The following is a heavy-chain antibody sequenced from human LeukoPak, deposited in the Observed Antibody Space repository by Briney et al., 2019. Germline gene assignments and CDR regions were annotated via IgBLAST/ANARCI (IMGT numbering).Heavy chain of an antibody. CDR3: ASTIAARPSWFDP. CDR2: ISGSGGST. J-gene: IGHJ5*02. D-gene: IGHD6-6*01. Sequence: PGGSLRLSCAASGFTFSSYAMSWVRQAPGKGLEWVSAISGSGGSTYYADSVKGRFTISRDNAKNSLYLQMNSLRAEDTAVYYCASTIAARPSWFDPWGQGTLVTVSS. CDR1: GFTFSSYA. V-gene: IGHV3-23*01.